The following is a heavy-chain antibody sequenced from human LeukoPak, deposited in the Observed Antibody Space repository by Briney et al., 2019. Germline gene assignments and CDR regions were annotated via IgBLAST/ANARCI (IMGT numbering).Heavy chain of an antibody. V-gene: IGHV1-46*01. J-gene: IGHJ4*02. CDR2: IYPRDGST. CDR3: ARDQEGFDY. Sequence: ASVNVSCKASGYTFTSNYIHWVRQAPGQGLEWMGMIYPRDGSTSYAQKFQGRVTVTRDTSTSTVHMELSGLRSEDTAVYYCARDQEGFDYWGQGTLVTVSS. CDR1: GYTFTSNY.